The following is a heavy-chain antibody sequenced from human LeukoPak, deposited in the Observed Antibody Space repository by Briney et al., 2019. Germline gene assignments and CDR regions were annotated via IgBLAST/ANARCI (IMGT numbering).Heavy chain of an antibody. CDR3: ARGDYARDYYYTDV. J-gene: IGHJ6*03. CDR2: INPNIGGT. CDR1: GYTFTGYY. V-gene: IGHV1-2*02. D-gene: IGHD4-17*01. Sequence: ASVKVSCKASGYTFTGYYMHWVRQAPGQGLEWMGWINPNIGGTNYAQKFQGRVTMTRDTSISTAYMELSRLRSDDTAVYYCARGDYARDYYYTDVWGKGTTVTVSS.